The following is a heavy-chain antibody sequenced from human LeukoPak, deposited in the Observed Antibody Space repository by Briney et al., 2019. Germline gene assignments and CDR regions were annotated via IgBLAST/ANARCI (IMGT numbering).Heavy chain of an antibody. D-gene: IGHD4-17*01. CDR1: GFTFSSYA. CDR3: ADPPTVTTLGY. J-gene: IGHJ4*02. CDR2: ISGSGGNT. V-gene: IGHV3-23*01. Sequence: GGSLRLSCAASGFTFSSYAMNWVRQAPGKGLEWVSAISGSGGNTYYADSVKGRFTISRDNSKNTLYLQMNSLTAEDTAVYYCADPPTVTTLGYWGQGTLVTVSS.